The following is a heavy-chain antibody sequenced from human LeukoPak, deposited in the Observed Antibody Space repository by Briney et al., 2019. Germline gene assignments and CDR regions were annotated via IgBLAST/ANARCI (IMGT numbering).Heavy chain of an antibody. V-gene: IGHV4-34*01. D-gene: IGHD3-3*01. CDR2: INHSGST. J-gene: IGHJ5*02. Sequence: KPSETLSLTCAVYGGSFSGYYWSWIRQPPGKGLEWIGEINHSGSTNYNPSLKSRVTISVDTSKNQFSLKLSSVTAADTAVYYCARGRGYDLWSGYSPRRYNWFDPWGQGTLVTVSS. CDR3: ARGRGYDLWSGYSPRRYNWFDP. CDR1: GGSFSGYY.